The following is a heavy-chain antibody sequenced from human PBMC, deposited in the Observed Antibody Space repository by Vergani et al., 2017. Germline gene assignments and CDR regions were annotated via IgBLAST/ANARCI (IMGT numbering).Heavy chain of an antibody. CDR3: ARDPLYSTTWPFLLLDMDV. CDR2: FYTGGGT. CDR1: DGSIGGYY. Sequence: QVQLQESGPGLVKASETLSLTCTISDGSIGGYYWNWIRQPPGKGLEWIGRFYTGGGTSYNPSLKSRVTISVDTSKNQFSLQLSSVTAADTAVYYCARDPLYSTTWPFLLLDMDVWGQGTTVTVSS. V-gene: IGHV4-4*07. D-gene: IGHD6-13*01. J-gene: IGHJ6*02.